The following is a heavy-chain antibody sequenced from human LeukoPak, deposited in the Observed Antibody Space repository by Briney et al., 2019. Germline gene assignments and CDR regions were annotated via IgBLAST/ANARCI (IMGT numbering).Heavy chain of an antibody. CDR1: GYTFTGYY. Sequence: GASVKVSCKASGYTFTGYYMHWVRQAPGQGLEWMGWINPNSGGTNYAQKFQGRVTITADKSTSTAYMELSSLRSEDTAVYYCARDPRGYSSSWEYYYYYMDVWGKGTTVTVSS. V-gene: IGHV1-2*02. CDR2: INPNSGGT. J-gene: IGHJ6*03. CDR3: ARDPRGYSSSWEYYYYYMDV. D-gene: IGHD6-13*01.